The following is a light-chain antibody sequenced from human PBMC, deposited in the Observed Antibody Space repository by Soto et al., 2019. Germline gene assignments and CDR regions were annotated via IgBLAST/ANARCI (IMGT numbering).Light chain of an antibody. CDR3: QPYYNSTRP. V-gene: IGKV3-20*01. Sequence: EIVLTQSPGTLSLSPGERATLSCRASQSVNSNYLAWYQQKPGQGPRLLMYAASSRATGIPDRFSGSGSGTDFTLTISTLEPEDFAVYYCQPYYNSTRPFGRGTKVEIE. CDR1: QSVNSNY. J-gene: IGKJ1*01. CDR2: AAS.